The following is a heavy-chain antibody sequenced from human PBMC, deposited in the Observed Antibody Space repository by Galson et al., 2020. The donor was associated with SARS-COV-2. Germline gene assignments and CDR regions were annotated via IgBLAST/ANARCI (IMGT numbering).Heavy chain of an antibody. CDR3: ASGYCSGGSCYKNYYMDV. V-gene: IGHV7-4-1*02. Sequence: ASVKVSCKASGYTFTSYAMNWVRQAPGQGLEWMGWINTNNGNPTYAQGFTGRFVFSLDTSVSTAYLQISSLKAEDTAVYYCASGYCSGGSCYKNYYMDVWGKGTTVTVSS. CDR1: GYTFTSYA. D-gene: IGHD2-15*01. CDR2: INTNNGNP. J-gene: IGHJ6*03.